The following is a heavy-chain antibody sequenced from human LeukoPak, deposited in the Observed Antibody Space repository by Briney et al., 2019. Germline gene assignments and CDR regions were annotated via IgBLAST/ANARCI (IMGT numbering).Heavy chain of an antibody. CDR3: ARGRVGGPFDY. CDR1: GGSISSYY. D-gene: IGHD1-26*01. CDR2: IYYSGST. J-gene: IGHJ4*02. V-gene: IGHV4-59*01. Sequence: SETLSLTCTVSGGSISSYYWSWIRQPPGKGLEWIGYIYYSGSTNYNPSLKSRVTISVDTSKNQFPLKLSSVTAADTAVYYCARGRVGGPFDYWGQGTLVTVSS.